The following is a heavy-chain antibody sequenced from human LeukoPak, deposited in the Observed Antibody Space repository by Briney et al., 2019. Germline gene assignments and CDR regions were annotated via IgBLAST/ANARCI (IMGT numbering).Heavy chain of an antibody. CDR2: ISYDGSNK. J-gene: IGHJ4*02. CDR1: GFTFSSYA. D-gene: IGHD6-19*01. V-gene: IGHV3-30-3*01. Sequence: GGSLRLSCAASGFTFSSYAMRWVRQAPGKGLEWVAVISYDGSNKYYADSVKGRFTISRDNSKNTLYLQMNSLRAEDTAVYYCAREGLAVAFDYWGQGTLVTVSS. CDR3: AREGLAVAFDY.